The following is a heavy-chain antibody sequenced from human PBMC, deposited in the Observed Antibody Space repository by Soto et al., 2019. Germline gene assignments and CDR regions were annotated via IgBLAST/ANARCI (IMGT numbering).Heavy chain of an antibody. Sequence: QVQLVESGGGVVQPGRSLRLSCAASGFTFSSYAMHWVRQAPGKGLEWVAVISYDGSNKYYADSVKGRFTISRDNSKNTRYLQMNSLRAEDTAVYYCARSPVCSGGSCYHRFDYWGQGTLVTVSS. V-gene: IGHV3-30-3*01. J-gene: IGHJ4*02. CDR2: ISYDGSNK. CDR3: ARSPVCSGGSCYHRFDY. CDR1: GFTFSSYA. D-gene: IGHD2-15*01.